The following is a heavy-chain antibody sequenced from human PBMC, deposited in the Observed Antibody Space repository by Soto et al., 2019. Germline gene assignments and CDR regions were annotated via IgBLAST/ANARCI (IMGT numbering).Heavy chain of an antibody. J-gene: IGHJ4*02. D-gene: IGHD4-4*01. V-gene: IGHV1-18*01. CDR3: AKDPLYSNYLSGFDY. CDR1: GYTFNFYG. Sequence: GASVKVSCKASGYTFNFYGITWVRQAPGQGLEWMGWISGFNGNTNYAADLQGRVTMTTDTSTSTAYMELRGLRSVDTAVYYCAKDPLYSNYLSGFDYWGQGTLVTVSS. CDR2: ISGFNGNT.